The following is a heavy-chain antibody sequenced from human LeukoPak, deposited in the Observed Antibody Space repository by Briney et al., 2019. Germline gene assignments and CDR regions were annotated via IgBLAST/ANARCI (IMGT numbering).Heavy chain of an antibody. J-gene: IGHJ4*02. Sequence: SVKVSRKASGGTFSSYGISWVRQAPGQGLEWMGGIIPSFGTANYAQKFRGKVTITADESTSTAYMELSSLRSEDTAVYYCARLSTGGYYYGSGFDYWGQGTLVTVSS. CDR2: IIPSFGTA. D-gene: IGHD3-10*01. V-gene: IGHV1-69*13. CDR1: GGTFSSYG. CDR3: ARLSTGGYYYGSGFDY.